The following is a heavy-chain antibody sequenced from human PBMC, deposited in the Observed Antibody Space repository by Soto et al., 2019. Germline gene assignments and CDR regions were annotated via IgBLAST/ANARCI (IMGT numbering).Heavy chain of an antibody. Sequence: GPEVKKPGASVKVSCKASGYTLTDYGISWVRQAPGQGLEWMGWINPYNANTRYGEKVQGRVTMTTDTSSTVYMELTSLTSDDTAVYYCARDWTSPSCTTISCPRGGWFDSWGQGTLLTVSS. CDR2: INPYNANT. D-gene: IGHD2-8*01. CDR3: ARDWTSPSCTTISCPRGGWFDS. V-gene: IGHV1-18*04. CDR1: GYTLTDYG. J-gene: IGHJ5*01.